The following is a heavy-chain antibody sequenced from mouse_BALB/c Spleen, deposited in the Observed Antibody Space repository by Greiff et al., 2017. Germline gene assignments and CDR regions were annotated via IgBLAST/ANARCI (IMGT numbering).Heavy chain of an antibody. J-gene: IGHJ4*01. Sequence: QVQLQQPGAELVRPGASVKLSCKASGYSFTSYWMNWVKQSPGQGLEWIGMMHPSDSETRLNQKFKDKATLTVDKSSSTAYMQLSSPTSEDSAVYYCAIYYCNSDAMDYWGQGTSVTVSS. CDR1: GYSFTSYW. CDR2: MHPSDSET. D-gene: IGHD2-1*01. V-gene: IGHV1-74*01. CDR3: AIYYCNSDAMDY.